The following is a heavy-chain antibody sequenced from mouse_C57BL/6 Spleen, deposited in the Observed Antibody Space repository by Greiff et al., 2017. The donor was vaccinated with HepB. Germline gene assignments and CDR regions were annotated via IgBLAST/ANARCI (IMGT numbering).Heavy chain of an antibody. CDR1: GYTFTSYW. Sequence: QVQLQQPGAELVRPGTSVKLSCKASGYTFTSYWMHWVKQRPGQGLEWIGVIDPSDSYTNYNQKFKGKATLTVDTSSSTAYMQLSSLTSEDSAVYYCADSSGYDYYAMDYWGQGTSVTVSS. D-gene: IGHD3-2*02. CDR3: ADSSGYDYYAMDY. J-gene: IGHJ4*01. CDR2: IDPSDSYT. V-gene: IGHV1-59*01.